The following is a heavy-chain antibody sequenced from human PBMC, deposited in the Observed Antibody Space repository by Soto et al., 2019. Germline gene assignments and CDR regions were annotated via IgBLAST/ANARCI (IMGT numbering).Heavy chain of an antibody. CDR2: ISAYNGNT. D-gene: IGHD1-26*01. V-gene: IGHV1-18*01. Sequence: GASVKVSCKASGYTFTSYGISWVRQAPGQGLEWMGWISAYNGNTNYAQKLQGRVTMTTDTSTSTAYMELRSLRSDDTAVYYCARAHFSFSTVPGYYGMDVWGQGTTVTVSS. CDR1: GYTFTSYG. CDR3: ARAHFSFSTVPGYYGMDV. J-gene: IGHJ6*02.